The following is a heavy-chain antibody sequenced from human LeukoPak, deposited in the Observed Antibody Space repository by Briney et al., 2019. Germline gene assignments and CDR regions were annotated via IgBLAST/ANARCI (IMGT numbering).Heavy chain of an antibody. CDR3: ARALTTLTYEGY. D-gene: IGHD1-1*01. CDR2: ISGSNSYI. J-gene: IGHJ4*02. Sequence: PGGSLRLSCAASGFTFSSYTMHWIRQAPGKGLEWVSSISGSNSYIFYADSVKGRFTVSRDNAKDSLYLLMNSLRAEDTAVYYCARALTTLTYEGYWGQGTLVTVSS. V-gene: IGHV3-21*01. CDR1: GFTFSSYT.